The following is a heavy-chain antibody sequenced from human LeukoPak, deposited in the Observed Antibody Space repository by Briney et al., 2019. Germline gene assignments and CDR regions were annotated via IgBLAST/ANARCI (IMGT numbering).Heavy chain of an antibody. CDR3: ARQAWELQVAYFDY. J-gene: IGHJ4*02. CDR1: GRSTSSYY. D-gene: IGHD1-26*01. Sequence: SETLSLTCTVSGRSTSSYYWRWIRHPPGEGLEWIRYIYYSGSTNYNPSLKSRVTISVDTSKNQFSLKLSSVTAADTAVYYCARQAWELQVAYFDYCGQGTLVTVSS. V-gene: IGHV4-59*01. CDR2: IYYSGST.